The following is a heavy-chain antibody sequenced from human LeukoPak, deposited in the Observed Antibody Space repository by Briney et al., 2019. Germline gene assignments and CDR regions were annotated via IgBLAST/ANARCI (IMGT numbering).Heavy chain of an antibody. CDR1: GYNFASYT. CDR3: ARSSSGTYHY. V-gene: IGHV1-3*01. Sequence: ASVKVSCKTSGYNFASYTMHWLRQTPGQSPEWMGSVNGDNGNTKYSEKFQGRVTFTRDTSASSAYMELSRLRSEDTAVYYCARSSSGTYHYWGQGTLVTVSS. J-gene: IGHJ4*02. D-gene: IGHD3-10*01. CDR2: VNGDNGNT.